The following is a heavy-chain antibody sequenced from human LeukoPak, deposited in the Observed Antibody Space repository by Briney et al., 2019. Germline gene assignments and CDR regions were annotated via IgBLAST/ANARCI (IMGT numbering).Heavy chain of an antibody. CDR3: AKVTYYDFWSGILDY. CDR1: GFTFNRCW. Sequence: PGGSLRLSCAVSGFTFNRCWMNWVRQAPGKGLEWVAHINPDGRDTYYVDSVKGRFTISRDNAQNSMYLQMNSLRVEDTAVYYCAKVTYYDFWSGILDYWGQGTLVTVSS. CDR2: INPDGRDT. J-gene: IGHJ4*02. V-gene: IGHV3-7*03. D-gene: IGHD3-3*01.